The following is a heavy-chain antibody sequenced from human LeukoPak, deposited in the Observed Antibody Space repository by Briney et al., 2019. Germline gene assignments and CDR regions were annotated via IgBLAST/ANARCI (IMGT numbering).Heavy chain of an antibody. V-gene: IGHV1-2*02. CDR2: INPYTGGT. D-gene: IGHD1-1*01. Sequence: ASVKVSCKASGYTFTDYYMHWVRQAPGQGLEWMGWINPYTGGTNYAQKFQGRATMPRDSSISTAYMELSSLTSDDTAVYYCARERGVQLERKLDHWGQGTLVTVSS. CDR3: ARERGVQLERKLDH. J-gene: IGHJ4*02. CDR1: GYTFTDYY.